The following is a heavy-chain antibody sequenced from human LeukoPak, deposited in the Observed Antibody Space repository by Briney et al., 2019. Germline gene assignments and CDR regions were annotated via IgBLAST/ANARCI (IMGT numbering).Heavy chain of an antibody. CDR3: ARTHYYDSGGYYYYYFDY. J-gene: IGHJ4*02. CDR2: IIPIFGTA. Sequence: SVKVSCKASGGTFSSYAISWVRQAPGQGLEWMGGIIPIFGTANYAQKFQGRVTITADKSTSTAYMELSSLRSEDTAVYYCARTHYYDSGGYYYYYFDYWGQGTLVTVSS. CDR1: GGTFSSYA. D-gene: IGHD3-22*01. V-gene: IGHV1-69*06.